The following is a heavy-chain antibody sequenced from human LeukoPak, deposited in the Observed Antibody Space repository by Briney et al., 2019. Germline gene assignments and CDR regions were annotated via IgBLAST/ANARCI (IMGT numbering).Heavy chain of an antibody. CDR3: ARESVAGMGRWFDP. Sequence: PGRSLRLSRVASGFAFRTTRVNWARQAPGKWMECVSCISSSSSYIYYADSVKGRFTISRDNAKNSLYLQMNSLRAEDTAVYYCARESVAGMGRWFDPWGQGTLVTVSS. J-gene: IGHJ5*02. D-gene: IGHD6-19*01. V-gene: IGHV3-21*01. CDR2: ISSSSSYI. CDR1: GFAFRTTR.